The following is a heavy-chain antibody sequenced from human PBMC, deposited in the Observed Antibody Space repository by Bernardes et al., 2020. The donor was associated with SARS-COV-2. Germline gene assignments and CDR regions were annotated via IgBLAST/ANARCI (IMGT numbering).Heavy chain of an antibody. CDR3: ARDPLPSITIFGVFRYGIDV. CDR1: GFTFSDYY. J-gene: IGHJ6*02. CDR2: ISSSGSTI. V-gene: IGHV3-11*01. Sequence: GGSLRLSCAASGFTFSDYYMSWIRQAPGKGLEWVSYISSSGSTIYYADSVKGRFTISRDNAKNSLYLQMNSLRAEDTAVYYCARDPLPSITIFGVFRYGIDVWGQGTTVTVSS. D-gene: IGHD3-3*01.